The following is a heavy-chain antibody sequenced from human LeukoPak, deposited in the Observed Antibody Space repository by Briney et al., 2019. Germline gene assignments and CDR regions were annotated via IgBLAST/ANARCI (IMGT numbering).Heavy chain of an antibody. V-gene: IGHV1-24*01. D-gene: IGHD5-12*01. Sequence: ASVKVSCKFSGYTLTELSMHWVRQAPGKGPEWMGGFDPEDGETIYAQKFQGRVTMTEDTSTDTAYMELSSLRSEDTAVYYCATALWGATIPIYWGQGTLVTVSS. CDR3: ATALWGATIPIY. J-gene: IGHJ4*02. CDR2: FDPEDGET. CDR1: GYTLTELS.